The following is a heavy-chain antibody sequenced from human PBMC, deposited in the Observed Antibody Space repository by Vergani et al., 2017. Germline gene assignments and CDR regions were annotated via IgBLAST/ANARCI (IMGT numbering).Heavy chain of an antibody. CDR2: IRSDDSRR. J-gene: IGHJ4*02. CDR3: AKEGGGYCSGGTCYPEY. V-gene: IGHV3-30*02. CDR1: GYTSSYYG. Sequence: QVHLVESGGGVVQPGRSLRLSCVVSGYTSSYYGMHWVRQAPGKGLEWVASIRSDDSRRYYGDSMEGPFTISRDNSKNTLYLQMKSLRPEDTAVYYCAKEGGGYCSGGTCYPEYWGQGTLVIVSS. D-gene: IGHD2-15*01.